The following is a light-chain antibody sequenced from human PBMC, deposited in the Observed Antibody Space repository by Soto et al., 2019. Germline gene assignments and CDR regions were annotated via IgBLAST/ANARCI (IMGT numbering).Light chain of an antibody. CDR2: DAY. Sequence: EIVLTQSPATLSLSPGERATLSCRASQSVSSYLAWYQQKPGQAPRLLIYDAYNRATGIPARFSGSGSGTAFTLTISGLEPEDFAVYYCQQRSNWPLALTFGGGTKVEIK. CDR3: QQRSNWPLALT. CDR1: QSVSSY. J-gene: IGKJ4*01. V-gene: IGKV3-11*01.